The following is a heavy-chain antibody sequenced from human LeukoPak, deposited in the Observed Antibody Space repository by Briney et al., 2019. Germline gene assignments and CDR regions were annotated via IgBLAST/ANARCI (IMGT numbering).Heavy chain of an antibody. J-gene: IGHJ4*02. CDR1: GFTFSSYW. D-gene: IGHD1-26*01. CDR3: ARDTSSIVGPRFDY. V-gene: IGHV3-7*01. Sequence: GGSLRLSCAASGFTFSSYWMSWVRQAPGKGLEWVAIIKQDGSEKYYLDSVKGRFTISRDNAENSLYLQMNSLRAEDTAVYYCARDTSSIVGPRFDYWGQGILATVSS. CDR2: IKQDGSEK.